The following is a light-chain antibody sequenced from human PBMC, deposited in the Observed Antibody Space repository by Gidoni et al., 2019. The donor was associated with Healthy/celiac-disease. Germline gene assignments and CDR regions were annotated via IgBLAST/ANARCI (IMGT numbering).Light chain of an antibody. CDR1: KLGDKY. CDR2: QDS. CDR3: QAWDSSTARVV. Sequence: SYELPHPPSVSVSPGQTASITCSGDKLGDKYACWYQQKPGQSPVLVIYQDSKRPSGIPERFSGSNSGNTATLTISGTQAMDEADYYCQAWDSSTARVVFGGGTKLTVL. V-gene: IGLV3-1*01. J-gene: IGLJ2*01.